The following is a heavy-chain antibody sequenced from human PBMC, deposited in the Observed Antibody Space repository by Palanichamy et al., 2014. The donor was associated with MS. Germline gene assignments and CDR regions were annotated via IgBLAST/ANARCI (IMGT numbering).Heavy chain of an antibody. Sequence: EVQLVESGGGLIQPGGSLRLSCAASGFTVSNNYMNWVRQAPGKGLEWVSVIYSGGSTYYADSVKGRFTISRDNSKNMVYLQMNSLTAEDTAVYYCARTLRFLEGDIWGQGTMVTVSS. V-gene: IGHV3-53*01. D-gene: IGHD3-3*01. CDR1: GFTVSNNY. CDR2: IYSGGST. J-gene: IGHJ3*02. CDR3: ARTLRFLEGDI.